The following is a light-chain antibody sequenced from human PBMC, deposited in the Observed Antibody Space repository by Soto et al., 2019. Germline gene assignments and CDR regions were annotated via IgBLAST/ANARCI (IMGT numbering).Light chain of an antibody. CDR1: QTVSNN. V-gene: IGKV1-39*01. J-gene: IGKJ3*01. CDR2: ASS. Sequence: DIQMTQSPSSLSASVGDRVTITCRTSQTVSNNLNWYQRKPWKAPSLLIYASSTLQSGVPSRFIGSGSETEFTLTISSLQPEDFATYYCQQDNMTPFTFGPGTKVDI. CDR3: QQDNMTPFT.